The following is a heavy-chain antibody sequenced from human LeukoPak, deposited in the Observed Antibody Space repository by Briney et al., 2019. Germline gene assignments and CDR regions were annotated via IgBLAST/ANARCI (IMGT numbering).Heavy chain of an antibody. Sequence: GGSLRLSCAASGFTFSSYGMHWVRQAPGKGLEWVAVISYDGSNKYYADSVKGRFTISRDNSKNTLYLQINSLRAEDTAVYYCAKGDYEAYFDYWGQGTLVTVSS. CDR2: ISYDGSNK. D-gene: IGHD4-17*01. CDR1: GFTFSSYG. CDR3: AKGDYEAYFDY. J-gene: IGHJ4*02. V-gene: IGHV3-30*18.